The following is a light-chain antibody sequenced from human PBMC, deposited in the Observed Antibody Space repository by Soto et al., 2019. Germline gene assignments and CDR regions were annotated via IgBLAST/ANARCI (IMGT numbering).Light chain of an antibody. CDR1: ESLVYRDGNSY. CDR2: KVS. CDR3: MQRTKWRLP. Sequence: DVVMTQSPLSLPVTLGQPASISCRSSESLVYRDGNSYLNWFQQSPGQSPRRLNYKVSNRESGVRERFRGSKSGPDLTLKISRVEPDDIGLYSCMQRTKWRLPFDKGTRLEI. V-gene: IGKV2-30*01. J-gene: IGKJ5*01.